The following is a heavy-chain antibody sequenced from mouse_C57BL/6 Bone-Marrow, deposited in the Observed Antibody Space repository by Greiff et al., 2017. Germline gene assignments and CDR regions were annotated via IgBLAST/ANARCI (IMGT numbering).Heavy chain of an antibody. D-gene: IGHD3-1*01. J-gene: IGHJ2*01. CDR3: ARGGLTRDY. V-gene: IGHV3-6*01. CDR2: ISYDGSN. CDR1: GYSITSGYY. Sequence: ESGPGLVKPSQSLSLTCSVTGYSITSGYYWNWIRQFPGNKLEWMGYISYDGSNNYNPSLKNRISITRDTSKNQFFLKLNSVTTEDTATYYCARGGLTRDYWGQGTTLTVSS.